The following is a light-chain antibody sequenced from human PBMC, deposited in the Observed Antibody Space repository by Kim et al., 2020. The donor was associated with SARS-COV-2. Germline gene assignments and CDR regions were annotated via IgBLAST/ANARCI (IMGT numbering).Light chain of an antibody. Sequence: ASVGDRVTITCRASQTISTYLNWYQQKPGKAPKLLIFAASSLQSGVPSRFSGSGSGTDFTLTISSLQPEDFATYYCQQSYSTPRTFGQGTKVDIK. J-gene: IGKJ1*01. V-gene: IGKV1-39*01. CDR3: QQSYSTPRT. CDR1: QTISTY. CDR2: AAS.